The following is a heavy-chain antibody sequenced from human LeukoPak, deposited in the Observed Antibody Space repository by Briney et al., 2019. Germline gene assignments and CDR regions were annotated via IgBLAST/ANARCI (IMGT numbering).Heavy chain of an antibody. Sequence: PGGSLRLSCAASGFIFSSYGMHWVRQAPGKGLEWVAFIRSDGSIKYYADSVKGRFTISRDNSKDTLYLQMSSLRGEDTAVYYCTKDRPEAYFDYWGQGTLVTVSS. D-gene: IGHD2-2*01. V-gene: IGHV3-30*02. J-gene: IGHJ4*02. CDR2: IRSDGSIK. CDR1: GFIFSSYG. CDR3: TKDRPEAYFDY.